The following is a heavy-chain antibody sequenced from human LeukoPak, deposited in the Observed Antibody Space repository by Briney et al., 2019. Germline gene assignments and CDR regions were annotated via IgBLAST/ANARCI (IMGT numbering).Heavy chain of an antibody. CDR2: IHYTGSA. CDR3: ARGRLSGSSHFDS. J-gene: IGHJ4*02. D-gene: IGHD6-13*01. V-gene: IGHV4-59*11. CDR1: GGSINSHY. Sequence: PSETLSLTCTVSGGSINSHYGNWVRQPQGKGLEWIGYIHYTGSATYNPSLSSRVTISVDTSNNQFSLKLTSVTAADTAVYYCARGRLSGSSHFDSWGQGTLVTVSS.